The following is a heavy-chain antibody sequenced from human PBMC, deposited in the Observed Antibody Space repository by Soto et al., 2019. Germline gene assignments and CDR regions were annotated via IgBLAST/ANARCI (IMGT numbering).Heavy chain of an antibody. CDR2: IYHSGST. Sequence: SETLSLTCAVSGGSISSGGYSWSWIRQPPGKGLEWIGYIYHSGSTYYNPSLKSRVTISVDRSKNQFSLKLSSVTAADTAVYYCARGSYYDTVDYWGQGTLVTVSS. D-gene: IGHD3-22*01. J-gene: IGHJ4*02. V-gene: IGHV4-30-2*01. CDR3: ARGSYYDTVDY. CDR1: GGSISSGGYS.